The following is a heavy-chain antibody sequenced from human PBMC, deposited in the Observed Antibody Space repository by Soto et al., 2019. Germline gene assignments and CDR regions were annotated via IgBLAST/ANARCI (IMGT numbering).Heavy chain of an antibody. CDR3: ALGETYHFDY. V-gene: IGHV1-46*01. J-gene: IGHJ4*02. CDR1: GYTFTNYY. D-gene: IGHD2-21*01. Sequence: QVQLVQSGAEVRKPGSSVKVSCKTSGYTFTNYYIHWVRQAPGEGLEWMGIISPSGGITDYAQKFQGRVNMTRDTSTSTGYMELRSLRSEDTAVYYCALGETYHFDYWGRGTLVTVSS. CDR2: ISPSGGIT.